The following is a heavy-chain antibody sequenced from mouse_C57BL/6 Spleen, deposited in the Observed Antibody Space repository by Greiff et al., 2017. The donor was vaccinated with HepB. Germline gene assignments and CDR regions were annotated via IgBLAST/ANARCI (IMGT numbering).Heavy chain of an antibody. V-gene: IGHV5-17*01. CDR1: GFTFSDYG. CDR2: ISSGSSTI. J-gene: IGHJ1*03. Sequence: EVMLVESGGGLVKPGGSLKLSCAASGFTFSDYGMHWVRQAPEKGLEWVAYISSGSSTIYYADKVKGRFTISRDNAKNTLFLQMTSLRSEDTAMYYCARTYYYGNWYFDVWGTGTTVTVSS. D-gene: IGHD1-1*01. CDR3: ARTYYYGNWYFDV.